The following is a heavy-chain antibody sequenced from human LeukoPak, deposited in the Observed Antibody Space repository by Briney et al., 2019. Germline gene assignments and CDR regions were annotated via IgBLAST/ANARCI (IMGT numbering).Heavy chain of an antibody. CDR3: ARKGLRYFDWLLPQYYFDY. CDR1: GDSINSYY. CDR2: IYTSEST. D-gene: IGHD3-9*01. V-gene: IGHV4-4*07. J-gene: IGHJ4*02. Sequence: SETLSLTCTVSGDSINSYYWSWIRQPAGKGLEWIGRIYTSESTNYNPSLKSRVTMSVDTSKNQFSLKLHSVTAADTAVYYCARKGLRYFDWLLPQYYFDYWGQGTLVTVSS.